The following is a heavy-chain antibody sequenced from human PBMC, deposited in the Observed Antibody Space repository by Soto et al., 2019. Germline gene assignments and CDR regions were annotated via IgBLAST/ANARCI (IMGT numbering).Heavy chain of an antibody. V-gene: IGHV4-30-4*01. D-gene: IGHD3-10*01. J-gene: IGHJ5*02. CDR1: GDSISRGDYY. CDR2: IYYSGST. CDR3: ARDRGFNHGTPGAFDP. Sequence: PSETLSLTCTVSGDSISRGDYYWSWIRQPPGKGLEWIGYIYYSGSTSYKPPLMSRLSISVDTSKNQFSLKLTSVTAADTAVYYCARDRGFNHGTPGAFDPPGPATLVTVSS.